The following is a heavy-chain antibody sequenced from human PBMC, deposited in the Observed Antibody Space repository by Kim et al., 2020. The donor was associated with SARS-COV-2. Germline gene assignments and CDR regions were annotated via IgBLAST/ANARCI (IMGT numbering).Heavy chain of an antibody. D-gene: IGHD6-13*01. J-gene: IGHJ4*02. Sequence: KSYVDSVKGRFTISRDNAKNSVFLQMNSLRDEDTAVYYCARAVAAAGSYWGQGTLVTVSS. CDR3: ARAVAAAGSY. V-gene: IGHV3-7*04. CDR2: K.